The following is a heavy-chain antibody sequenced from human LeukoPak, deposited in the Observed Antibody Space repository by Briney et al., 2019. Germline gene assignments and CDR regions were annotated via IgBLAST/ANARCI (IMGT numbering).Heavy chain of an antibody. J-gene: IGHJ4*02. V-gene: IGHV1-24*01. Sequence: ASVKVSCKVSGYTLAQLAIHWVRQAPGKGLEWMGGFDPEDGETVYAQRFQDRVTMTEDTSTDTANMGLTSLASEDTAVYYCATQARGYFYYWGQGTLVTVSS. CDR1: GYTLAQLA. CDR3: ATQARGYFYY. CDR2: FDPEDGET.